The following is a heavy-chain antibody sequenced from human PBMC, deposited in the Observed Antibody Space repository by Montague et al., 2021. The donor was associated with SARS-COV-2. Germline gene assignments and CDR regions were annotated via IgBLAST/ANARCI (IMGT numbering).Heavy chain of an antibody. CDR1: GGSFSGYY. Sequence: SETLSLTCAVYGGSFSGYYWTWFRQSPRKGLEWFVEINHSGSTNYNPSLMIRVTILLDTSKNQLSPKLSSVTAADTAVYYCACGEITTRGLIYYYGMDVWGQGTTVTVSS. CDR3: ACGEITTRGLIYYYGMDV. J-gene: IGHJ6*02. V-gene: IGHV4-34*01. CDR2: INHSGST. D-gene: IGHD4-11*01.